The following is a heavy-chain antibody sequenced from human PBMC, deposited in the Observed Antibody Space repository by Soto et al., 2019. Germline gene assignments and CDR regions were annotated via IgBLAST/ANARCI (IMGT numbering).Heavy chain of an antibody. CDR1: GGSISSGGYY. Sequence: SETLSLTCTVSGGSISSGGYYWSWIRQHPGKGLEWIGYIYYSGSTYYNPSLKSRVTISVDTSKNQFSLKLSSVTAADTAVYYCAREERKRSGQSLYYYYGMDVWGQGTTVTVSS. CDR2: IYYSGST. V-gene: IGHV4-31*03. J-gene: IGHJ6*02. CDR3: AREERKRSGQSLYYYYGMDV. D-gene: IGHD5-12*01.